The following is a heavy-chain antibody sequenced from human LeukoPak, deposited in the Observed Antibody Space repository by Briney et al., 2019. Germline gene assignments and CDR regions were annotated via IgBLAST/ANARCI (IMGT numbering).Heavy chain of an antibody. V-gene: IGHV4-38-2*01. Sequence: SETLSLTCAVFGFPISSGFSWAWIRQSPGKGLDWIASISYSAITYYKPSLESRLFISADTSKNQFSVTLTSVTAADTAVYYCARVGAVPGIDPWGQGILVTVSS. D-gene: IGHD3-16*01. J-gene: IGHJ5*02. CDR3: ARVGAVPGIDP. CDR1: GFPISSGFS. CDR2: ISYSAIT.